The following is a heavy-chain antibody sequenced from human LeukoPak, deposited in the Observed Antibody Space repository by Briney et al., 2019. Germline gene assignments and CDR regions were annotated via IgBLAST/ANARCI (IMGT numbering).Heavy chain of an antibody. V-gene: IGHV2-5*01. J-gene: IGHJ4*02. CDR1: GFSLSTSGVG. Sequence: VSGPTLVNPTQTLTLTCTFSGFSLSTSGVGVGWIRQPPGKALEWLALIYWNDDKRYSPSLKSRLTITKDTSKNQVVLTMTNMDPVDTATYYCAHVYSSGWYSAAKTFDYWGQGTLVTVSS. D-gene: IGHD6-19*01. CDR3: AHVYSSGWYSAAKTFDY. CDR2: IYWNDDK.